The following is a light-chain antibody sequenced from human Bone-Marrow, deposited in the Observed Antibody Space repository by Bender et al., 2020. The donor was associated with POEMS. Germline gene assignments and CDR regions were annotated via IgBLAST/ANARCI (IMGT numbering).Light chain of an antibody. J-gene: IGLJ1*01. Sequence: SYVLTQPPSVSLAPGQTARIACGGDNIGKKSVHWYQQRPGQAPVLVVYDDRDRPSGIPERFSGSKSDNTATLTISRVEAGDEAAYYCQVWDGDDHSYVFGSGTEVTVL. CDR2: DDR. CDR3: QVWDGDDHSYV. V-gene: IGLV3-21*02. CDR1: NIGKKS.